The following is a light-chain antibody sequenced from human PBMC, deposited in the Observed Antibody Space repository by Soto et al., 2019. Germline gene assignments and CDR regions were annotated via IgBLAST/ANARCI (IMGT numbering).Light chain of an antibody. Sequence: QSVLTQPPSASRTPGQRVTISCSGSNSNVGNNTVNWYQQFPGTSPRLLIEANNQRASGVPDRFSGSKSANSASLAISGLKSEDEADSYCAAWDDGLNGWLFGGGTKLTVL. CDR3: AAWDDGLNGWL. J-gene: IGLJ3*02. CDR1: NSNVGNNT. V-gene: IGLV1-44*01. CDR2: ANN.